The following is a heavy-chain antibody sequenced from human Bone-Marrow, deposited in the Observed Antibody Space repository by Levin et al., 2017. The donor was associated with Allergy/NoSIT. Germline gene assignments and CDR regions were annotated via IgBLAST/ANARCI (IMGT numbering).Heavy chain of an antibody. V-gene: IGHV4-61*02. CDR1: GGSISSSSYY. D-gene: IGHD5-18*01. CDR2: INASGST. J-gene: IGHJ6*03. CDR3: ARDRRGYNYGPDMDV. Sequence: KSSETLSLTCTVSGGSISSSSYYWSWIRQPAGKGLEWIGRINASGSTSYNPSLKSRVTMSVDTSKNHFSLKLTSVNAADTAVYYCARDRRGYNYGPDMDVWGKGTTVTVSS.